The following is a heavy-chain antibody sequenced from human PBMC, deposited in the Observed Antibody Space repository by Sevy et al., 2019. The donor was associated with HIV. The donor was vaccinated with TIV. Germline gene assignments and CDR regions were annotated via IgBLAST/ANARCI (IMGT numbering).Heavy chain of an antibody. CDR3: TAPGSLDAFDI. Sequence: GGSLRLSCTASGFTFGDYAMSWVRQAPGKGLEWVGFIRSKAYGGTTEYAASVNGRFTISRDDSKSIAYLQMNSLKTEDTAVYYCTAPGSLDAFDIWGQGTMVTVSS. CDR1: GFTFGDYA. CDR2: IRSKAYGGTT. J-gene: IGHJ3*02. D-gene: IGHD1-26*01. V-gene: IGHV3-49*04.